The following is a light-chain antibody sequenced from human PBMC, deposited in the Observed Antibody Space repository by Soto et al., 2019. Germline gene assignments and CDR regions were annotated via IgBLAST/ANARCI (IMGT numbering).Light chain of an antibody. CDR1: QNIYSN. CDR2: RAS. CDR3: VQYHNLWA. Sequence: IVMTQSPATLSVSPGERVTLSCRASQNIYSNIAWYQQRPGQAPRLLIYRASTRATGVPARFSGSGSGTDFTLTISSLQSEDFTVYSCVQYHNLWAFGQGTKVEIK. J-gene: IGKJ1*01. V-gene: IGKV3-15*01.